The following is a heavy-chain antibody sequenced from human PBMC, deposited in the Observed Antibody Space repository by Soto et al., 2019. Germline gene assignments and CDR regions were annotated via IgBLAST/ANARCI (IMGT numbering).Heavy chain of an antibody. CDR3: ATDHAAAVTRTLYY. D-gene: IGHD6-13*01. Sequence: PGGSLRLSCAASGFTFSSYAMSWVRQAPGKGLEWVSAISGSGGSTYYADSVKGRFTISRDNSKNTLYLQMSSLRAEDTAVYYCATDHAAAVTRTLYYWGQGTLVTVSS. CDR2: ISGSGGST. J-gene: IGHJ4*02. CDR1: GFTFSSYA. V-gene: IGHV3-23*01.